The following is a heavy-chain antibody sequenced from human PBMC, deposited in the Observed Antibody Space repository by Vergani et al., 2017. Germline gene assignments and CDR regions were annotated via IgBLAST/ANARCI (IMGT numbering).Heavy chain of an antibody. D-gene: IGHD2-8*01. V-gene: IGHV3-48*01. J-gene: IGHJ4*02. CDR3: ARQSRDVFCTNGVCPLGY. Sequence: EVQLVESGGGLVQPGGSLRLSCAASGFTFSSYSMNWVRQAPGKGLEWVSYISSSSSTKYYADSVKGRFTISRDNAKNSLHLQMNNLRAEDTAVYYCARQSRDVFCTNGVCPLGYWGQGALVTVSS. CDR2: ISSSSSTK. CDR1: GFTFSSYS.